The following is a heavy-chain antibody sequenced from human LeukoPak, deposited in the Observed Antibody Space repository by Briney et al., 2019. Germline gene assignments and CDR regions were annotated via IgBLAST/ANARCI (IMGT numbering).Heavy chain of an antibody. D-gene: IGHD2-2*01. J-gene: IGHJ1*01. Sequence: PGGSLRLSCAVSGFTFSSYWMNWVRQAPGKGLEWVANIRQDGSERYYMDSVKGRFTISRDNAKNSLYLEMDSLRAEDTAVYYCARDRSSNSWSEYFQDWGQGTLVTVSS. CDR1: GFTFSSYW. CDR3: ARDRSSNSWSEYFQD. V-gene: IGHV3-7*01. CDR2: IRQDGSER.